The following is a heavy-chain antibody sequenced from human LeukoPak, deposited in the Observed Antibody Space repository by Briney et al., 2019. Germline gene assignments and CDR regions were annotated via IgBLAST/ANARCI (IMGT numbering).Heavy chain of an antibody. CDR1: GFTFSSYE. CDR3: ALSGWYLSFDN. Sequence: PGGSLRLSCAASGFTFSSYEMNWVRQAPGKGLEWISHISSSGSTIYYADSVKGRFTISRDNAKNSLYLQMTSLRAEDTAVYYCALSGWYLSFDNWGQGTLVTVSS. D-gene: IGHD6-19*01. V-gene: IGHV3-48*03. CDR2: ISSSGSTI. J-gene: IGHJ4*02.